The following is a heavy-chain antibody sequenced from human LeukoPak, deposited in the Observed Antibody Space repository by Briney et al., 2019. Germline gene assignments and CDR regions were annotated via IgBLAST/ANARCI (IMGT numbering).Heavy chain of an antibody. D-gene: IGHD4-23*01. CDR2: VSSDGRNK. CDR1: GFAFSYYP. V-gene: IGHV3-30*04. J-gene: IGHJ4*02. Sequence: GRSLSLSCAASGFAFSYYPMHWVRQAPGKGLEWVAVVSSDGRNKYYADSVKGRFTISRDDSKNTLYLQMNSLRVEDTAVFYCARYGGLYYFDYWGQGTLVTVSS. CDR3: ARYGGLYYFDY.